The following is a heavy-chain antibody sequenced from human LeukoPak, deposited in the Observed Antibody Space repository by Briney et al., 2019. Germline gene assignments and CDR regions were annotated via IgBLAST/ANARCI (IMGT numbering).Heavy chain of an antibody. Sequence: AGSLRLSCAASGLTFSDYYMSWIRQAPGKGLEWVSYISSSGSTIYYADSVKGRFTISRDNAKNSLYLQMNSLRAEDTAVYYCAKEYDFWSGYCFDYWGQGTLVTVSS. D-gene: IGHD3-3*01. V-gene: IGHV3-11*01. CDR3: AKEYDFWSGYCFDY. CDR1: GLTFSDYY. CDR2: ISSSGSTI. J-gene: IGHJ4*02.